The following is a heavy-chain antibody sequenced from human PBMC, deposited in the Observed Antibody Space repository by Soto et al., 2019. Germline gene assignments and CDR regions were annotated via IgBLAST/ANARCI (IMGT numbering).Heavy chain of an antibody. CDR1: GASISGFY. J-gene: IGHJ5*02. D-gene: IGHD1-1*01. CDR3: VRDGTKSLRDWFDP. CDR2: IYATGTT. Sequence: PWDSLSLTCTVSGASISGFYWSWIRKSAGKGLEWIGRIYATGTTDYNPSLKSRVMMSVDTSKKQFHLKLRTVTAADTDLYFCVRDGTKSLRDWFDPWGQGISVTVSS. V-gene: IGHV4-4*07.